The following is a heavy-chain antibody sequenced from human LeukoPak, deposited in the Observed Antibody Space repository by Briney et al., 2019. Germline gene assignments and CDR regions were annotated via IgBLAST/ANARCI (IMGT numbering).Heavy chain of an antibody. CDR3: ARGQDTVVTSRDAFDI. CDR2: ISTSSSYI. CDR1: GFTFSSYT. Sequence: GGSLRLSCAASGFTFSSYTMNWVRQAPGKGLEWVSSISTSSSYIYYADSLKGRFTISRDNAKKSLYLQMNSLRAEDTAVYYCARGQDTVVTSRDAFDIWGQGTMVTVSS. J-gene: IGHJ3*02. D-gene: IGHD4-23*01. V-gene: IGHV3-21*01.